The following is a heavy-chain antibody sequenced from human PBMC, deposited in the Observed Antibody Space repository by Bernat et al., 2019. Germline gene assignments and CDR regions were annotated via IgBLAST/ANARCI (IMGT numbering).Heavy chain of an antibody. CDR3: AKDRGTTVVTPWFDP. V-gene: IGHV3-30*18. CDR1: GFTFSIYG. D-gene: IGHD4-23*01. CDR2: ISYDGSNK. J-gene: IGHJ5*02. Sequence: QVQLVESGGGVVQPGRSLRLSCAASGFTFSIYGMPWVRQAPGKGLEWVAVISYDGSNKYYADSVKGRFTISRDNSKNTLYLQMNSLRAEDTAVYYCAKDRGTTVVTPWFDPWGQGTLVTVSS.